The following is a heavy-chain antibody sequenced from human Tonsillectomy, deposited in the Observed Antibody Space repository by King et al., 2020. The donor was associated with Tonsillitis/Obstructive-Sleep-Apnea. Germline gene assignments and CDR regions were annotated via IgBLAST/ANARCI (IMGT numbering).Heavy chain of an antibody. J-gene: IGHJ3*02. V-gene: IGHV4-59*01. CDR1: GGSISYYY. Sequence: QLQESGPGLVKPSETLSLTCTVSGGSISYYYWSWIRQPPGKGLEWIGYISYSGSTNYNPSLKSRVTISVDTSKSQFSLKLSSVTAADTAVYYCARDGGKFDFWSGSLPHDAFDIWGQGTMVTVSS. D-gene: IGHD3-3*01. CDR2: ISYSGST. CDR3: ARDGGKFDFWSGSLPHDAFDI.